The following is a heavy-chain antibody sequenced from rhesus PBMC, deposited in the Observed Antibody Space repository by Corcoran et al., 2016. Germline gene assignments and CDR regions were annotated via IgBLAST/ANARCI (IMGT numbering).Heavy chain of an antibody. J-gene: IGHJ4*01. CDR3: ASGAAAGRRFDY. Sequence: QLQLQESGPGLVKPSETLSVTCAVSGGSISSSYWSWIRQAPGKGLEWIGYIYGSGSITNYNPSLKSRVTLAVDTSKNQLSLKLSSVTAADTAVYYWASGAAAGRRFDYWGQGVLVTVSS. D-gene: IGHD6-25*01. V-gene: IGHV4-169*02. CDR2: IYGSGSIT. CDR1: GGSISSSY.